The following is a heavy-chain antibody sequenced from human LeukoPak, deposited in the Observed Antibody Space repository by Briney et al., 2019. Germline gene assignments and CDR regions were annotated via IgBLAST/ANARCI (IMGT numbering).Heavy chain of an antibody. CDR3: ARVQNVWGSYRYRGNRSFDY. CDR2: IYTSGST. Sequence: SETLSLTCTVSGGSISSYYWSWIRQPAGKGLEWIGRIYTSGSTNYNPSLKSRVTMSVDTSKNQFSLKLSSVTAADTAVYYCARVQNVWGSYRYRGNRSFDYWGQGTLVTVSS. CDR1: GGSISSYY. D-gene: IGHD3-16*02. J-gene: IGHJ4*02. V-gene: IGHV4-4*07.